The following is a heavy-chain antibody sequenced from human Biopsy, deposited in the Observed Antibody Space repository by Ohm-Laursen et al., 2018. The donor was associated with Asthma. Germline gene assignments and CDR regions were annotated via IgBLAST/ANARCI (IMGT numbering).Heavy chain of an antibody. CDR2: IKHDGTEK. D-gene: IGHD3-3*02. CDR3: ARTFHFWSPYHAEHYQL. V-gene: IGHV3-7*01. Sequence: SLRLSCAASGFTFGDYWMSWVRQVPGKRLEWVANIKHDGTEKNHVDSLKGRFTISRDNAKNSLYLQMNSLRAEDTAVYYCARTFHFWSPYHAEHYQLWGQGTLVTVPS. CDR1: GFTFGDYW. J-gene: IGHJ1*01.